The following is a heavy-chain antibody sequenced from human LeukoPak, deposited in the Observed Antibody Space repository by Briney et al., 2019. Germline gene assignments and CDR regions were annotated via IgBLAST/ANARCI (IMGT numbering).Heavy chain of an antibody. Sequence: SETLSLTCAVYGGSFSGYYWRWIRQPPGKGLEWIGEINHSGSTNYNPSLKSRVTISVDTSKNQFSLKLSSVTAADTAVYYCASNGEIAAAFDYWGQGTLVTVSS. CDR3: ASNGEIAAAFDY. D-gene: IGHD6-13*01. CDR2: INHSGST. V-gene: IGHV4-34*01. J-gene: IGHJ4*02. CDR1: GGSFSGYY.